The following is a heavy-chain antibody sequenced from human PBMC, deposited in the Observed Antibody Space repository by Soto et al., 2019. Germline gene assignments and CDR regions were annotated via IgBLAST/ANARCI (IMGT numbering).Heavy chain of an antibody. CDR2: IIPIFGTA. V-gene: IGHV1-69*13. J-gene: IGHJ4*02. D-gene: IGHD3-22*01. Sequence: SVKVSCKASGGTFSSYAISWVRQAPGQGLEWMGGIIPIFGTANYAQKFQGRVTITADESTSTAYMELSSLRSEDTAVYYCARGPYDSSGYYPYYFDYWGQGTLVTVSS. CDR3: ARGPYDSSGYYPYYFDY. CDR1: GGTFSSYA.